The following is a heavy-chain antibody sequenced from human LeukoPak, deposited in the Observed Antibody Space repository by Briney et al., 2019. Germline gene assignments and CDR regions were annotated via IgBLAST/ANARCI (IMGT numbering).Heavy chain of an antibody. D-gene: IGHD2-2*01. CDR3: AGLGYCSSTSCYETRYYYYGMDV. CDR2: IIPIFGTA. Sequence: SVKVSCMASGGTFSSYAISWVRRAPGQGLEWMGGIIPIFGTANYAQKFQGRVTITADESTSTAYMVLSSLRSEDTAVYYCAGLGYCSSTSCYETRYYYYGMDVWGQGTTGTVSS. J-gene: IGHJ6*02. V-gene: IGHV1-69*13. CDR1: GGTFSSYA.